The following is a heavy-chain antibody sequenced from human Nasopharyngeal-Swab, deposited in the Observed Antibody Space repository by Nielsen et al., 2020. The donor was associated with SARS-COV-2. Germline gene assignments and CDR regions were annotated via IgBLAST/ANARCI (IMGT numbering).Heavy chain of an antibody. CDR1: GFIFISYA. J-gene: IGHJ4*02. Sequence: GESLKISCSASGFIFISYAIVWVRQAPGKGLEYVSAISSNGVNTYYADSVKGRFTISRDNSKNTLYLQMSSLRPEDTAVYYCARDDGQLGDSWGQGTLVTVSS. D-gene: IGHD6-6*01. CDR2: ISSNGVNT. CDR3: ARDDGQLGDS. V-gene: IGHV3-64D*08.